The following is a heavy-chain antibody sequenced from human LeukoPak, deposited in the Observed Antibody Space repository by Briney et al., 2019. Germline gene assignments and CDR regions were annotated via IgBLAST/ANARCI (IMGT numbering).Heavy chain of an antibody. V-gene: IGHV4-59*01. J-gene: IGHJ2*01. D-gene: IGHD4-17*01. Sequence: SETLSLTCTVSGGSISSYYWSWIRQPPGKGLEWIGYIYYSGSTNYNPSLKSRVTISVDTSKNQFSLKLSSVTAADTAVYYCAKGGDYHYWYFDLWGRGTLVTVSS. CDR3: AKGGDYHYWYFDL. CDR2: IYYSGST. CDR1: GGSISSYY.